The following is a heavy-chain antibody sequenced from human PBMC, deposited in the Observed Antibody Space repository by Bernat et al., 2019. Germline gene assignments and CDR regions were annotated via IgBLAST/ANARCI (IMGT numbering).Heavy chain of an antibody. V-gene: IGHV3-7*01. J-gene: IGHJ4*02. Sequence: VRRGGSGGGVVQRGGCVRLSCAAPGFAFSSNWMTGVRRVPGKGRAWVANIKEDGSERNYVDSMKGRLTISRDNAKNSLYLQMDSLIAEDAAVYYCTRNLVGYIALDYWGQGTLVTVSS. CDR3: TRNLVGYIALDY. D-gene: IGHD5-12*01. CDR1: GFAFSSNW. CDR2: IKEDGSER.